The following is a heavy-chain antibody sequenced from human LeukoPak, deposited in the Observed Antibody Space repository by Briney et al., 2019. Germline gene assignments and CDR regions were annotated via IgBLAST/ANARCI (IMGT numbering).Heavy chain of an antibody. Sequence: ASVKVSCKASGYTFTIYYMHWVRQAPGQGLEWMGIINPSGGSTSYAQKFQGRVTMTRDTSTSTVYMELSSLRSKDTAVYYCARDHRVMATITNWFDPWGQGTLVTVSS. D-gene: IGHD5-24*01. CDR2: INPSGGST. CDR3: ARDHRVMATITNWFDP. CDR1: GYTFTIYY. J-gene: IGHJ5*02. V-gene: IGHV1-46*01.